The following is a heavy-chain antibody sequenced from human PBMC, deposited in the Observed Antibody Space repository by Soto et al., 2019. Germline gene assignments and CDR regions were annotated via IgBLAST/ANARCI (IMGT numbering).Heavy chain of an antibody. CDR1: GDSFSSYY. Sequence: SETLSLTCTVSGDSFSSYYWSWIRQPPGKGLEWIGYIYHSGTTSYNPSLKSRVSISMDTSKNQFSLNLDSVTAADTAVYFCARDFAYFDSWGQGTLVTVSS. CDR2: IYHSGTT. D-gene: IGHD3-3*01. CDR3: ARDFAYFDS. V-gene: IGHV4-59*01. J-gene: IGHJ4*02.